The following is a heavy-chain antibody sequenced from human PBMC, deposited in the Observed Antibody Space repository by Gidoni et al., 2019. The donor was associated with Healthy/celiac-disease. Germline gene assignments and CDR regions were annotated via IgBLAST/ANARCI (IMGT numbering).Heavy chain of an antibody. CDR2: IYYSGST. CDR1: GGSISSYY. D-gene: IGHD2-15*01. V-gene: IGHV4-59*01. J-gene: IGHJ4*02. CDR3: ARAPRYCSGGSCYWPKGGIDY. Sequence: QVQLQESGPGLVKPSETLSLTCTVSGGSISSYYWSWIRQPPGQGLEWIGYIYYSGSTNYNPSLKSRVTISVDTSKNQFSLKLSSVTAADTAVYYCARAPRYCSGGSCYWPKGGIDYWGQGTLVTVSS.